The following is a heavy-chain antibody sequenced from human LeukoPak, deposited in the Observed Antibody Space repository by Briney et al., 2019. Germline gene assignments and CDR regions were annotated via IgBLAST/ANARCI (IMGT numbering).Heavy chain of an antibody. CDR1: GFTFSNYD. Sequence: PGGSLRLSCAGSGFTFSNYDIHWVRQAPGKGLEWVAGISYDGSYKSYANSVKGRFTISRDNSESKAYLQMNSLRAEDTAVYYCAKGRVYNYASKPEPEFDYWGQGTLVTVSS. J-gene: IGHJ4*02. CDR3: AKGRVYNYASKPEPEFDY. V-gene: IGHV3-30*18. CDR2: ISYDGSYK. D-gene: IGHD5-18*01.